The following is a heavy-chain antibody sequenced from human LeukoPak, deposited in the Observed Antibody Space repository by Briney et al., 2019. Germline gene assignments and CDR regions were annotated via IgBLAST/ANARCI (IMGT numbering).Heavy chain of an antibody. CDR3: ARDGYSGNDGL. Sequence: PSETLSLPCTVSGGSISTYYWSWIRQPPGKGLEWIGYIYHSGSTKYNPPLKSRVTISVDTSKNQFSLKLSSVTAADTAVYYCARDGYSGNDGLWGQGTLVTASS. D-gene: IGHD5-12*01. V-gene: IGHV4-59*01. CDR1: GGSISTYY. CDR2: IYHSGST. J-gene: IGHJ4*02.